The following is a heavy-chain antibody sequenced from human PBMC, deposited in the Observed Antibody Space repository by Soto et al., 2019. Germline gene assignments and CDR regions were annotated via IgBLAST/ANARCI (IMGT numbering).Heavy chain of an antibody. CDR2: IFPSDSDT. CDR3: ARKDESGYFNWFDP. CDR1: GDKFTSYW. Sequence: VESLKISCRTSGDKFTSYWIAWVRQMPCKGLEWVGIIFPSDSDTRYSPSFQGQVTISADRSTSTVFLQWASLKASDTAVYFCARKDESGYFNWFDPWGQGTLVTVSS. J-gene: IGHJ5*02. V-gene: IGHV5-51*01. D-gene: IGHD3-22*01.